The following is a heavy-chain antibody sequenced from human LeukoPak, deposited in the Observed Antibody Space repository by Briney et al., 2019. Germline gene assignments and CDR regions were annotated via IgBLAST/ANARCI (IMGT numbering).Heavy chain of an antibody. Sequence: GASVKVSCXAFGYTFTSYYMHWVRQAPGQGLEWMGIINPSGGSTSFAQKFQGRVTMTRDTSASTVYMDLNSPTSEDTAVYYCAKGLDTATVILTGVDYWGHGTLVTVSS. CDR1: GYTFTSYY. V-gene: IGHV1-46*01. D-gene: IGHD5-18*01. CDR2: INPSGGST. CDR3: AKGLDTATVILTGVDY. J-gene: IGHJ4*01.